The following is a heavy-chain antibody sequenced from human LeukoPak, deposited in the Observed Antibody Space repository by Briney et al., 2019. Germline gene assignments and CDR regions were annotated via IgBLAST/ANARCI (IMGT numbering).Heavy chain of an antibody. CDR2: INTNTGNP. J-gene: IGHJ5*02. CDR1: GYTFTSYA. V-gene: IGHV7-4-1*02. D-gene: IGHD3-10*01. Sequence: GASVKVSCKASGYTFTSYAMNWVRQAPGQGLEWMGWINTNTGNPTYAQGFTGRFVFSLDTSVSTAYLQISSLKAEDTAVYYCARTSEGLWFGELLPNGWFDPWGQGTLVTVSS. CDR3: ARTSEGLWFGELLPNGWFDP.